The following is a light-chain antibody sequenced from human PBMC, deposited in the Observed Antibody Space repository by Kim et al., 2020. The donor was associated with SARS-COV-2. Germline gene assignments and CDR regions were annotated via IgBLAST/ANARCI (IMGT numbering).Light chain of an antibody. CDR1: QSIDSW. CDR2: DAS. V-gene: IGKV1-5*01. J-gene: IGKJ4*01. Sequence: ASVGDRVTITCRASQSIDSWLAWYQQKPGKAPKLLIYDASSLESGVPSRFSGSGSGTEFTLTISSLQSDDFATYYCQQYNIYPLTFGGGTKVEIK. CDR3: QQYNIYPLT.